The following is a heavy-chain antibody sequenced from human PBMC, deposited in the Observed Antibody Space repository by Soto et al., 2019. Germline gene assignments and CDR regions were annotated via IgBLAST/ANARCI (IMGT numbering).Heavy chain of an antibody. V-gene: IGHV1-69*06. CDR1: GGTFSNYG. CDR2: ILPMFGKT. Sequence: SVKVSCKASGGTFSNYGITWVRQAPRQGLEWMGAILPMFGKTNYAQKFQGRVTIIADKSPDTVYLELSRLRSDDTAVYFCARAVQLGTGYGMDVWGQGTTVTVSS. J-gene: IGHJ6*02. D-gene: IGHD1-1*01. CDR3: ARAVQLGTGYGMDV.